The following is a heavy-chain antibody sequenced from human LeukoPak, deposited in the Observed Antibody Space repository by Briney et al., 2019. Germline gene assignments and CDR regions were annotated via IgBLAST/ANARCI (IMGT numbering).Heavy chain of an antibody. CDR1: GFDFSDYY. D-gene: IGHD2-15*01. J-gene: IGHJ6*03. CDR2: ISHTGRTE. Sequence: GGSLRLSCAASGFDFSDYYMSWIRQAPGQGLEWISYISHTGRTEQYADSVKGRFTISRDNAKNSLFLQMNSLRAEDTAVYYCARVLRYCSGGNCYSGGLGYMDVWGKGTTVTISS. V-gene: IGHV3-11*01. CDR3: ARVLRYCSGGNCYSGGLGYMDV.